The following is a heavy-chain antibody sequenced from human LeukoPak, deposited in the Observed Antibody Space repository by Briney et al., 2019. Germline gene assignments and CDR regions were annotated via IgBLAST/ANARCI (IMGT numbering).Heavy chain of an antibody. D-gene: IGHD6-13*01. V-gene: IGHV4-4*07. J-gene: IGHJ4*02. CDR1: GGSISSYY. CDR3: ARQIASAGTAGFDF. Sequence: SETLSLTCTVSGGSISSYYWSWIRQPAGKGLEWIGRIYSTGSTNYNPSLKSRVTMSIDTSKNQFSLRLRSVTAADTAVYYCARQIASAGTAGFDFWGQGALVTVSS. CDR2: IYSTGST.